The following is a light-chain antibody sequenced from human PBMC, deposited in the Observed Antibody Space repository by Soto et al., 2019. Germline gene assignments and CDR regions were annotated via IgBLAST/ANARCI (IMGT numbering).Light chain of an antibody. CDR3: QQRSNWPLT. CDR2: DAS. J-gene: IGKJ4*01. CDR1: QSVSSY. Sequence: DIVLTQSPATLSLSPGERATLSCRASQSVSSYLAWYQQKPGQAPRLLIYDASNRATGIPARFSGSGSGTDFTLTISSLEPEDFAGDYCQQRSNWPLTFGGGTKVEIK. V-gene: IGKV3-11*01.